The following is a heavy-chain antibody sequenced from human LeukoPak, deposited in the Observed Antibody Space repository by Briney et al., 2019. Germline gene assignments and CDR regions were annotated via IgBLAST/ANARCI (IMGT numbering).Heavy chain of an antibody. Sequence: GGSLRLSCAASGFTFTNYWMSWVRQAPGKGLELVANIKQDRSEKYYVDSVKGRFTISRDNAKNSLYLQMNSLRAEDTAVYYCARDPSGSGDVWGKGTTVTVSS. D-gene: IGHD6-19*01. J-gene: IGHJ6*04. CDR2: IKQDRSEK. CDR1: GFTFTNYW. V-gene: IGHV3-7*01. CDR3: ARDPSGSGDV.